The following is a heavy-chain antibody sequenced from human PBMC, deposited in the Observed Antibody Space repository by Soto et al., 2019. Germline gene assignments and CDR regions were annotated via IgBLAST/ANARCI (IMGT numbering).Heavy chain of an antibody. Sequence: PGGSLRLSCAASGFTFSSYSMNWVRQAPGKGLEWVSSISSSSYIYYADSVKGRFTISRDNAKNSLYLQMNSLRAEDTAVYYCASPCSSTSCYDRYAFDIWGQGTMVTVSS. CDR3: ASPCSSTSCYDRYAFDI. CDR2: ISSSSYI. J-gene: IGHJ3*02. V-gene: IGHV3-21*01. CDR1: GFTFSSYS. D-gene: IGHD2-2*01.